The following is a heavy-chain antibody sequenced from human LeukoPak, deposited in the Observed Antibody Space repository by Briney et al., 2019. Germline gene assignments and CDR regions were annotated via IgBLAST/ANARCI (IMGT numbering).Heavy chain of an antibody. D-gene: IGHD2-2*01. Sequence: SETLSLTCTVSDDSISNGIYYWTWIRQPAGKGLEWIGHMYNSGNTNYNPSLKSRVTISVDTSKNQFSLKLSSVTAADTAVYYCARGIYCNSVTCYPWKNWFDPWGQGTLVTVSS. CDR3: ARGIYCNSVTCYPWKNWFDP. J-gene: IGHJ5*02. CDR2: MYNSGNT. CDR1: DDSISNGIYY. V-gene: IGHV4-61*09.